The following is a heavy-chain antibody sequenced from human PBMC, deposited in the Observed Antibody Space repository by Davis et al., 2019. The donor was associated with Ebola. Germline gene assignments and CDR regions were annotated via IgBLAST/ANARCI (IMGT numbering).Heavy chain of an antibody. J-gene: IGHJ3*02. D-gene: IGHD1-26*01. Sequence: SVKVSCKASGGTFSSYAISWVRQAPGQGLEWMGGIIPIFGTANYAQKFQGRVTITADESTSTAYMELSSLRSDDTAVYYCARTRRIVGATKGGANAFDIWGQGTMVTVSS. CDR2: IIPIFGTA. CDR1: GGTFSSYA. V-gene: IGHV1-69*13. CDR3: ARTRRIVGATKGGANAFDI.